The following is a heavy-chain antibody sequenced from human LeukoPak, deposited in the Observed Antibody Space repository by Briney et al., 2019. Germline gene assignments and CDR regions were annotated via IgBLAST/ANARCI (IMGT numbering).Heavy chain of an antibody. CDR2: IRYDGSEQ. J-gene: IGHJ4*02. Sequence: GGSLRLSCAASGFTFSTYGMHWVRQAPGKGLEWVAFIRYDGSEQFYADSVKGRFAISRDNSKNTLYLQMNSLRTEDTAVYYCAALHTGTFVDYWGQGTLVTVSS. CDR3: AALHTGTFVDY. D-gene: IGHD4-17*01. V-gene: IGHV3-30*02. CDR1: GFTFSTYG.